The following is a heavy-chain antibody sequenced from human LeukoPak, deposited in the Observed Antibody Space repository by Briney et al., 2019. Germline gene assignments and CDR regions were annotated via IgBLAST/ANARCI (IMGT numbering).Heavy chain of an antibody. CDR1: GGSVNSGTYY. CDR3: ARTKDYYDSSGYSSCFDY. J-gene: IGHJ4*02. V-gene: IGHV4-61*01. Sequence: SETLSLTCTVSGGSVNSGTYYWNWIRQPPGKGLEWIGYIYYSGSTNYNPSLRSRVTISVDTSKNQFSLKLSSVTAADTAVYYCARTKDYYDSSGYSSCFDYWGQGTLVTVSS. CDR2: IYYSGST. D-gene: IGHD3-22*01.